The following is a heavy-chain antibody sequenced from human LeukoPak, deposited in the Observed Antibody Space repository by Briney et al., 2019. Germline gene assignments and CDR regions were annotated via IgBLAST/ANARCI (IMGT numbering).Heavy chain of an antibody. CDR2: INHSGIT. J-gene: IGHJ3*02. V-gene: IGHV4-34*01. D-gene: IGHD4-23*01. CDR1: GGSFSDYY. Sequence: SETLSLTCAVYGGSFSDYYWSWIRQPPGKGLEYIGEINHSGITNYNPSLMSRVTISVDTSKNQFSLKLSSVTAADTAVYYCARVVKFRRAFDIWGQGTMVTVSS. CDR3: ARVVKFRRAFDI.